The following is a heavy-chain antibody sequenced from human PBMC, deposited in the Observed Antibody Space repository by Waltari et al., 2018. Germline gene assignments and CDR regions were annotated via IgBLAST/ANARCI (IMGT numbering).Heavy chain of an antibody. J-gene: IGHJ4*02. D-gene: IGHD1-26*01. CDR1: GGSISSGGYY. Sequence: QVQLQELGPGLVKPSQTLSLTCTVSGGSISSGGYYWRWIRQHPGKGLEWIGYIYYSGSTYYNPSLKSRVTISVDTSKNQFSLKLSSVTAADTAVYYCARRNRVGATPLDYWGQGTLVTVSS. CDR2: IYYSGST. V-gene: IGHV4-31*03. CDR3: ARRNRVGATPLDY.